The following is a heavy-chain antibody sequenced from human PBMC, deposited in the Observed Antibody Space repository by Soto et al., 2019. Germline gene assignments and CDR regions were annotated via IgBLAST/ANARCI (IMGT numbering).Heavy chain of an antibody. J-gene: IGHJ6*02. CDR3: ARDRVRGALPQYGMDV. CDR1: GGSISSGGYY. Sequence: PSETLSLTCTVSGGSISSGGYYWSWIRQHPGKGLEWIGYIHNSVNTYYNPSLRSRATISVDTSKNQFSLKLSSVTAADTAVYYCARDRVRGALPQYGMDVWGQGTTVTVSS. CDR2: IHNSVNT. V-gene: IGHV4-31*03. D-gene: IGHD3-10*01.